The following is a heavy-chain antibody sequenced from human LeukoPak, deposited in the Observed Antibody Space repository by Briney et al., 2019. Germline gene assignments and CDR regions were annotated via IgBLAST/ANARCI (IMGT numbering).Heavy chain of an antibody. CDR2: IKQDGGEK. J-gene: IGHJ4*02. Sequence: GGSLRLSCAASGFTFSTYWMSWVRQAPGKGLEWVANIKQDGGEKYYVDSVKGRFTISRDNAKNSMYLQMDSLRAEDTAVYYCARDRRLGYCSSTSCLPCFDYWGQGTLVTVSS. CDR1: GFTFSTYW. V-gene: IGHV3-7*01. D-gene: IGHD2-2*01. CDR3: ARDRRLGYCSSTSCLPCFDY.